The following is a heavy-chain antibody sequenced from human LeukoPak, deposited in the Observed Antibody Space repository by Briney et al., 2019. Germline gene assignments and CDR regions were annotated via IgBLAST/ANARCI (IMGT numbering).Heavy chain of an antibody. D-gene: IGHD6-19*01. CDR2: IYYGGST. J-gene: IGHJ5*02. CDR1: GGSISSGGYY. V-gene: IGHV4-31*03. Sequence: SETLSLTCTVSGGSISSGGYYWSWIRQHPGKGLEWIGYIYYGGSTYYNPSLKSRVTISVDTSKNQFSLKLSSVTAADTAVYYCARDLVSSGWIDPWGQGTLVTVSS. CDR3: ARDLVSSGWIDP.